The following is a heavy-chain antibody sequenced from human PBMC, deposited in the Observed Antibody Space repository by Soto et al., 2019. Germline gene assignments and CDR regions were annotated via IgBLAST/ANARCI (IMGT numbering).Heavy chain of an antibody. V-gene: IGHV3-23*01. Sequence: GGSLRLSCDTSGFTFSNYVMTWVRQAPGRGLEWVSSISGSGDGRSYADSVKGRFTISRDNAEKSLYLQMNSLRAEDTAVYYCARGKKYQLLLYVGFDYWGQGTLVTVSS. J-gene: IGHJ4*02. CDR2: ISGSGDGR. CDR1: GFTFSNYV. CDR3: ARGKKYQLLLYVGFDY. D-gene: IGHD2-2*01.